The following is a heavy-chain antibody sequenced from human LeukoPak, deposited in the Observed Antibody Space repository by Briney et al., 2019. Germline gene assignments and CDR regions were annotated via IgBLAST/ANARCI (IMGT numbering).Heavy chain of an antibody. J-gene: IGHJ4*02. V-gene: IGHV1-58*02. CDR2: IVVGSGNT. Sequence: SVKVSRKASGFTFTSYAMQWVRQARGQRLEWIGWIVVGSGNTNYAQKFQERVTITRDMSTSTAYMELSSLRSEDTAVYYCAADYDYVWGSYRSPYWGQGTLVTVSS. CDR1: GFTFTSYA. D-gene: IGHD3-16*02. CDR3: AADYDYVWGSYRSPY.